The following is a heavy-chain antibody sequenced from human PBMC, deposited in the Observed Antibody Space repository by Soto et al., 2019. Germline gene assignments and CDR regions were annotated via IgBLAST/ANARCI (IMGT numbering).Heavy chain of an antibody. D-gene: IGHD1-26*01. J-gene: IGHJ5*02. Sequence: SETLSLTCTVSGGSISSYYWSWIRQPPGKGLEWIGYIYYSGSTNYNPSLKSRVTISVDTSKNQFSLKLSSVTAADTAVYYCARGRYSGSYFWFAPWGQGTLVTVSS. V-gene: IGHV4-59*01. CDR2: IYYSGST. CDR1: GGSISSYY. CDR3: ARGRYSGSYFWFAP.